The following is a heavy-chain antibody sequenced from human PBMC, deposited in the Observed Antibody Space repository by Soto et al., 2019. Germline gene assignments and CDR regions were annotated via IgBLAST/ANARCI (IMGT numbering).Heavy chain of an antibody. CDR1: GYTFTSYG. J-gene: IGHJ4*02. CDR2: ISAYNGNT. Sequence: ASVKVSCKASGYTFTSYGISWVRQAPGQGLEWMGWISAYNGNTNYAQKLQGRVTMTTDTSTSTAYMELRSLRSDDTAVYYCASGQAGCSGGSCFSFDYWGQGTLVTVSS. D-gene: IGHD2-15*01. V-gene: IGHV1-18*01. CDR3: ASGQAGCSGGSCFSFDY.